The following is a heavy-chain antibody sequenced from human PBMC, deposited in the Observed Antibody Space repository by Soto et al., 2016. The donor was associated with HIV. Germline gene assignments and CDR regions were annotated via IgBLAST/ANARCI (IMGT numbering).Heavy chain of an antibody. D-gene: IGHD2-21*01. CDR1: GFTFSNYA. Sequence: EVQLVESGGGLLHPGESLRLSCAASGFTFSNYAMHWVRHTPGKGLEWVSTIDGPTFNTHYADSVKGRFTISRDNSKDMLYLQMNSLRAEDTAVYYCTTWLLAHFDYWGQGTRVTVSS. CDR2: IDGPTFNT. CDR3: TTWLLAHFDY. V-gene: IGHV3-23*04. J-gene: IGHJ4*02.